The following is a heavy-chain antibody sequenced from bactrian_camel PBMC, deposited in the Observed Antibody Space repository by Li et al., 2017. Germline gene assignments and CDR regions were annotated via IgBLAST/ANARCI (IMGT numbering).Heavy chain of an antibody. V-gene: IGHV3-2*01. Sequence: VQLVESGGGLVQPGGSLRLSCAASGFTFSMYYMTWVRQAPRKGLEWVASITAGGKITCNAVSMKGRFTISRDNAKNTVYLQMDSLKTEDTALYYCAFMSEGPLSNAGNSMSACNYWGQGTQVTVS. D-gene: IGHD1*01. CDR1: GFTFSMYY. CDR3: AFMSEGPLSNAGNSMSACNY. CDR2: ITAGGKIT. J-gene: IGHJ4*01.